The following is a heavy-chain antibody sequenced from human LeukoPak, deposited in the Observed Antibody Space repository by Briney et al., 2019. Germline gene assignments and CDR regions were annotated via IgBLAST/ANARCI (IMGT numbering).Heavy chain of an antibody. V-gene: IGHV3-48*01. CDR3: ATAWYSSSAEFDY. J-gene: IGHJ4*02. CDR1: GFTFSSYS. CDR2: ISSSSSTI. D-gene: IGHD6-13*01. Sequence: GGSLRLSCAASGFTFSSYSMNWVRQAPGKGLEWVSYISSSSSTIYYADSVKGRFTISRDNAKNLLYLQMNSLRAEDTAVYYCATAWYSSSAEFDYWGQGTLVTVSS.